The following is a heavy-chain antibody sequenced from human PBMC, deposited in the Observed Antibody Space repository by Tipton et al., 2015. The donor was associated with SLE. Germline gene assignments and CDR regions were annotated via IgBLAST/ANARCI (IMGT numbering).Heavy chain of an antibody. J-gene: IGHJ4*02. V-gene: IGHV4-61*02. CDR1: GDSVTRGYYY. Sequence: TLSLTCTVSGDSVTRGYYYWSWIRQPAGKGLEWIGRIYTSGTTNYNPSLKSRVTISVDTSENALSLKLSSVTAAGTAIYYCARGADDFWSGYGATFDDWGQGTLVTVSS. D-gene: IGHD3-3*01. CDR3: ARGADDFWSGYGATFDD. CDR2: IYTSGTT.